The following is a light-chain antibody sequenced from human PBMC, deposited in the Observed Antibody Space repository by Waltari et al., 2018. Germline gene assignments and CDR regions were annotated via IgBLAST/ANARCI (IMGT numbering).Light chain of an antibody. J-gene: IGLJ1*01. CDR1: NDDSVDYSF. V-gene: IGLV2-14*03. Sequence: QSGLPHPASVSGSTGQSITSSCSGSNDDSVDYSFIPWYQHHPGKAPQLILYDVSKRPSGVSSRFSGSRSGNTASLAISGLQADDEVEYFCNSYTSDRTYVFGTGTRVIVL. CDR3: NSYTSDRTYV. CDR2: DVS.